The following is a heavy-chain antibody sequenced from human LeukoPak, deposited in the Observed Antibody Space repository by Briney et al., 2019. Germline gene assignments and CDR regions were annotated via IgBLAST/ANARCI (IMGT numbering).Heavy chain of an antibody. D-gene: IGHD6-19*01. CDR2: IYYSGSTST. V-gene: IGHV4-39*07. CDR3: AKAGAGSGWPFDY. Sequence: SETLSLTCTVSGGSISSSSYYWGWIRQPPGKGLEWIGSIYYSGSTSTYYNPSLKSRVTISVDTSKNQFSLRLSSVTAADTAVYYCAKAGAGSGWPFDYWGQGTLVTVSS. J-gene: IGHJ4*02. CDR1: GGSISSSSYY.